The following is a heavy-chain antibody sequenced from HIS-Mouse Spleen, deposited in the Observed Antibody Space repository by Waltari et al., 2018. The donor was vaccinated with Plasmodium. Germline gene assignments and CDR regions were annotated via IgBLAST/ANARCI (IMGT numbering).Heavy chain of an antibody. V-gene: IGHV4-34*01. CDR2: INHSGSN. D-gene: IGHD3-10*01. Sequence: QVQLQQWGAGLLKPSETLSLTCAVYGGSFSGYYWSWIRQPPGKGLEWIGAINHSGSNNYNPSLKSRVTISVDTSKNQFSLKLSSVTAADTAVYYCASSGSGSYYYWGQGTLVTVSS. J-gene: IGHJ4*02. CDR3: ASSGSGSYYY. CDR1: GGSFSGYY.